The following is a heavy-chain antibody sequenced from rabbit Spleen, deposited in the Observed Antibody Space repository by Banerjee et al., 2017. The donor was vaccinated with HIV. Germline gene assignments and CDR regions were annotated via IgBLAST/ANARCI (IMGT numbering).Heavy chain of an antibody. CDR3: ARGFFGVGPNL. Sequence: QEQVLESGGGLVKPEGSLKLSCTASGVSFSGSSYMCWVRQAPGKGLEWIACIEAGSSGFTYFASWAKGRFTISKTSSTTVTLQMTSLTAADTATYFCARGFFGVGPNLWGQGTLVTVS. J-gene: IGHJ4*01. D-gene: IGHD5-1*01. CDR1: GVSFSGSSY. CDR2: IEAGSSGFT. V-gene: IGHV1S45*01.